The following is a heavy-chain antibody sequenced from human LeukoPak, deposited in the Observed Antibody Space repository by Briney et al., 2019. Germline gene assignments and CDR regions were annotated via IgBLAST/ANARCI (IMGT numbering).Heavy chain of an antibody. D-gene: IGHD2-8*01. V-gene: IGHV1-2*02. CDR1: GYTFTVYY. J-gene: IGHJ4*02. CDR2: INPNSGGT. Sequence: GASVKVSCKASGYTFTVYYMHWVRQAPGQGLEWMGWINPNSGGTNFAQNFQGRVTMTRDTSISTAYMELTRLTSDDTAVYCCARDMGVPYYFDYWGQGTLVTVSS. CDR3: ARDMGVPYYFDY.